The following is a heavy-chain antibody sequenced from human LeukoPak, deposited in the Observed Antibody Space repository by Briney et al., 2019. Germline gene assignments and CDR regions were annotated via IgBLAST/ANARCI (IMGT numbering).Heavy chain of an antibody. CDR1: GYTFTSYY. V-gene: IGHV1-2*02. Sequence: ASVKVSCKASGYTFTSYYMHWVRQAPGQGLEWMGWINPNSGGTNYAQKFQGRVTMTRDTSISTAYMELSSLRSEDTAVYYCARGRRGYYYYMDVWGKGTTVTVSS. CDR3: ARGRRGYYYYMDV. CDR2: INPNSGGT. J-gene: IGHJ6*03.